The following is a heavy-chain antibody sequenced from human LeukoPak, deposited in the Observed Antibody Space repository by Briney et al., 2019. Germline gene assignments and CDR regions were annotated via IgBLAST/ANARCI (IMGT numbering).Heavy chain of an antibody. CDR1: GGTFSSYA. Sequence: SVKVSCKASGGTFSSYAIIWVRQAPGQGLEWMGRIIPILGIANYAQKFQGRVTITADKSTSTAYMELSSLRSEDTAVYYCARQSHYYFDYWGQGTLVTVSS. CDR3: ARQSHYYFDY. J-gene: IGHJ4*02. CDR2: IIPILGIA. V-gene: IGHV1-69*04.